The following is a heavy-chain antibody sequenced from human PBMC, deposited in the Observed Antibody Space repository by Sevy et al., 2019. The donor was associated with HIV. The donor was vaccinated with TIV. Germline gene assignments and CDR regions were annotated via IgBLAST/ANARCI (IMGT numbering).Heavy chain of an antibody. Sequence: SETLSLTCTVSGVSISTHSWSWIRQPPGKGLEYIGYFYYNGNANYNPSFQSRVTISGDTSMNQLSLKLTSVTAADTAVYYCARDMDNFYGMDVWGQGTTVTVSS. CDR2: FYYNGNA. CDR3: ARDMDNFYGMDV. CDR1: GVSISTHS. D-gene: IGHD3-10*01. V-gene: IGHV4-59*11. J-gene: IGHJ6*02.